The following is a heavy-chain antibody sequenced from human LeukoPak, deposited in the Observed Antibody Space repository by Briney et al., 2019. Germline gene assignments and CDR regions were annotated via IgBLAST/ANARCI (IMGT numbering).Heavy chain of an antibody. D-gene: IGHD6-19*01. CDR2: ISGSGGST. CDR1: GFTFSSYA. Sequence: PGGSLRLSCAASGFTFSSYAMSWVRQAPGKGLEWVLAISGSGGSTYYADSVKGRFTISRDNSKNTLYLQMNSLRAEDTAVYYCAAQQWLVSFGPWGQGTLVTVSS. V-gene: IGHV3-23*01. CDR3: AAQQWLVSFGP. J-gene: IGHJ5*02.